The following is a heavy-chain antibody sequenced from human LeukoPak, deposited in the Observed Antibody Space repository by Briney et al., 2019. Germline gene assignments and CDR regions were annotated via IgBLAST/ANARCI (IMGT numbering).Heavy chain of an antibody. CDR3: VRGRYCNSISCDYFDY. CDR1: GFTFSSYW. J-gene: IGHJ4*02. D-gene: IGHD2/OR15-2a*01. CDR2: IKEDGSEK. Sequence: GGSLRLSCAASGFTFSSYWMSWVRQAPGKGLEWVANIKEDGSEKYYVDSVKGRFTISRDNAKNSLYLQMNSLRAEDTAVYYCVRGRYCNSISCDYFDYWGQGTLVTVSP. V-gene: IGHV3-7*01.